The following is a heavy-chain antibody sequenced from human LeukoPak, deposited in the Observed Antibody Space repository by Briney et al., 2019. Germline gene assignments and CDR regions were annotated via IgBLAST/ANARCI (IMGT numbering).Heavy chain of an antibody. CDR2: IYTSGST. J-gene: IGHJ5*02. Sequence: SQTLSLTCTVSGDTVSGDSISRGTYYWNWIRQPAGKGLEWIGRIYTSGSTNYNPSLKSRVTMSVDTFKNQFSLKLSSVTAADTAVYYCARGVVPGGSGLGLGFDPWGQGTLVTVSS. CDR3: ARGVVPGGSGLGLGFDP. CDR1: VSGDTVSGDSISRGTYY. V-gene: IGHV4-61*02. D-gene: IGHD2-15*01.